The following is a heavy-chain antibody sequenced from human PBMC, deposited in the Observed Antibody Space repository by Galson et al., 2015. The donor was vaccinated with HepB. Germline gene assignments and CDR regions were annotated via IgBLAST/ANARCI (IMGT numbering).Heavy chain of an antibody. V-gene: IGHV3-48*01. Sequence: SLRLSCAASGFVFSASRMTWVRQAPGKGLEWVSYIYRNGLTIYYADSVKGRFTISRDNATNSLYLQMNSLRAEDTAVYYCARDAGITGAEDYWGQGTLVTVSS. D-gene: IGHD1-14*01. J-gene: IGHJ4*02. CDR1: GFVFSASR. CDR2: IYRNGLTI. CDR3: ARDAGITGAEDY.